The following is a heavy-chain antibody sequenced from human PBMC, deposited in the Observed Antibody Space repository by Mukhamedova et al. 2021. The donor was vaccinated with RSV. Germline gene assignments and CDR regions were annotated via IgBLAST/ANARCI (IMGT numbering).Heavy chain of an antibody. D-gene: IGHD3-22*01. CDR2: IYHSGST. V-gene: IGHV4-4*02. Sequence: GEIYHSGSTNYNPPIKSRVTISVDMSKNQFSLKLSCLTAADTAVSYCARRGYYDSRGYYYSDYWGQGTLVTVSS. CDR3: ARRGYYDSRGYYYSDY. J-gene: IGHJ4*02.